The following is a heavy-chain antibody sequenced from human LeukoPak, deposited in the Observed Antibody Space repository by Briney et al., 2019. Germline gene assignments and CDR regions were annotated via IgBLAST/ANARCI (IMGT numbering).Heavy chain of an antibody. CDR2: ISSSSSYI. CDR3: LPMITFGGVIVN. Sequence: GGSLRLSCAASGFTFSSYSMNWVRQAPGKGLEWVSSISSSSSYIYYADSVKGRFTISRDNAKNSLYLQMNSLRAEDTAEYYCLPMITFGGVIVNWGQGTLVTVSS. CDR1: GFTFSSYS. D-gene: IGHD3-16*02. J-gene: IGHJ4*02. V-gene: IGHV3-21*01.